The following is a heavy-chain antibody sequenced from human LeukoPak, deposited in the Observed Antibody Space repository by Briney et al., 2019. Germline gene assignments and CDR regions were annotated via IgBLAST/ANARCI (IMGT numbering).Heavy chain of an antibody. CDR1: GGSTSSYY. D-gene: IGHD4-17*01. CDR2: IHTSGST. Sequence: SETLSLTCTVSGGSTSSYYWSWIRQPAGKGLEWIGRIHTSGSTNYNPSLKSRVTMSVDTFKNQFSLKLTSVTAADTAVYYCARAGDYGDYVGWFDPWGQGTLVTVSS. CDR3: ARAGDYGDYVGWFDP. V-gene: IGHV4-4*07. J-gene: IGHJ5*02.